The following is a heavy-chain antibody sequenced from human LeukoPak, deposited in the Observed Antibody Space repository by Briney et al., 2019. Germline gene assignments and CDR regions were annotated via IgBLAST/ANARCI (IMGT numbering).Heavy chain of an antibody. CDR2: VSDDGNNI. V-gene: IGHV3-30*04. Sequence: GGSLRLSCAASGFTFSNYPMHWVRQAPGKGLEWVAVVSDDGNNIYYADSVKGRFTISRDNSKNTLYLQTNSLRAEDTALYYCARDQGGVGYWGQGTLVTVSS. CDR3: ARDQGGVGY. J-gene: IGHJ4*02. CDR1: GFTFSNYP. D-gene: IGHD3-16*01.